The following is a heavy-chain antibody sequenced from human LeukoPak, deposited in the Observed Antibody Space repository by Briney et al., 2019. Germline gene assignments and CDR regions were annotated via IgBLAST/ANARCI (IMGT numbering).Heavy chain of an antibody. CDR1: GYSISSGYY. CDR3: ARDSGGSGYLWFDP. V-gene: IGHV4-38-2*02. CDR2: IYHSGST. Sequence: PSETLSLTCTVSGYSISSGYYWGWIRQPPGKGLEWIGSIYHSGSTYYNPSLKSRVTISVDTSKNQFSLKLSSVTAADTAVYYCARDSGGSGYLWFDPWGQGTLVTVSS. J-gene: IGHJ5*02. D-gene: IGHD3-3*01.